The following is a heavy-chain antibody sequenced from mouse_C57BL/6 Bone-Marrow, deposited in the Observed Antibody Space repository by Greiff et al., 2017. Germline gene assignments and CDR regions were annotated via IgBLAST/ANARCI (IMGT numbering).Heavy chain of an antibody. J-gene: IGHJ2*01. CDR3: ARPRGHYFDY. Sequence: EVMLVESGGDLVKPGGSLKLSCAASGFTFSSYGMSWVRQTPDKRLEWVATISSGGSYTYYPDSVKGRFTISRDNAKNTLYLQMSSLKSEDTAMYYCARPRGHYFDYWGQGTTLTVSS. CDR1: GFTFSSYG. D-gene: IGHD6-1*01. CDR2: ISSGGSYT. V-gene: IGHV5-6*02.